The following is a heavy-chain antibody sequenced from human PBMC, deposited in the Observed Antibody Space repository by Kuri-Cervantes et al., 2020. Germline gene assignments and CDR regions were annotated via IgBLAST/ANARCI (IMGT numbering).Heavy chain of an antibody. Sequence: GESLKISCAASGFTFSSYWMSWVRQAPGKGLEWVANIKQDGSEKYYVDSVKGRFTISRDNAKNSLYLQMNSLRDEDTAVYYCAREGAGYSSSWYSSGPRSYYYYYGMDVWGQGTTVTVSS. CDR3: AREGAGYSSSWYSSGPRSYYYYYGMDV. V-gene: IGHV3-7*01. J-gene: IGHJ6*02. CDR2: IKQDGSEK. D-gene: IGHD6-13*01. CDR1: GFTFSSYW.